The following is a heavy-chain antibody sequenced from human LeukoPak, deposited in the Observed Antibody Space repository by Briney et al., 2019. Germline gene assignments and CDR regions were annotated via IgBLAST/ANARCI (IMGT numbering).Heavy chain of an antibody. CDR1: GGSISSYY. J-gene: IGHJ4*02. D-gene: IGHD3-10*01. CDR3: ARRGSGSPIDY. CDR2: IYYSGST. V-gene: IGHV4-59*01. Sequence: TSETLSLTCTVSGGSISSYYWSWIRQPPGKGLEWIGYIYYSGSTNYNPSLKSRVTISVDTSKNQFSLKLSSVTAADTAVYYCARRGSGSPIDYWGQGTLVTVSS.